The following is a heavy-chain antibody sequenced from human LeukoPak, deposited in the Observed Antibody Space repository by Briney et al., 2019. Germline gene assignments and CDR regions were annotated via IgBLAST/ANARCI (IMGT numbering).Heavy chain of an antibody. CDR1: GFIFSSYG. J-gene: IGHJ6*02. CDR3: ARPRYHHYGSGREDYYYYGMDV. V-gene: IGHV3-33*01. Sequence: GGSLRLSCAASGFIFSSYGMEWARQAPGKGLEWVAVIWYDGSNKSYGDSVKGRFTISRDNSKNTLYLQMNSLRAEDTAVYYCARPRYHHYGSGREDYYYYGMDVWGQGTTVTVSS. CDR2: IWYDGSNK. D-gene: IGHD3-10*01.